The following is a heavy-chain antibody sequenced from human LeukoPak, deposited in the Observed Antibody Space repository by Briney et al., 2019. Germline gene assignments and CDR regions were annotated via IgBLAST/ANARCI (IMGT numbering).Heavy chain of an antibody. CDR1: GYTFTGYY. CDR2: INPNSGGT. J-gene: IGHJ3*02. V-gene: IGHV1-2*02. D-gene: IGHD4-17*01. CDR3: ARCPYGDLVEDAFDI. Sequence: AASVKVSCKASGYTFTGYYMHWVRQAPGQGLEWMGWINPNSGGTNYAQKFQGRVTMTRDTSISTAYMELSRLRSDDTAVYYCARCPYGDLVEDAFDIWGQGTMVTVSS.